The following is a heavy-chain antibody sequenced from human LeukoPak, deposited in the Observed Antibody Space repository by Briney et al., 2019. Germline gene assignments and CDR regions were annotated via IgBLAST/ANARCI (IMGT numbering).Heavy chain of an antibody. J-gene: IGHJ4*02. CDR1: GGSISNNY. V-gene: IGHV4-59*01. CDR2: IYYSGST. Sequence: SGPTLVKPSETLSLTCTVSGGSISNNYWSWIRQPPGKGLEWIGYIYYSGSTNYNPSLKSRVTISVDTSKNQFSLKLSSVTAADTAVYYCARDRGHHVYWGQGTLVTVSS. CDR3: ARDRGHHVY.